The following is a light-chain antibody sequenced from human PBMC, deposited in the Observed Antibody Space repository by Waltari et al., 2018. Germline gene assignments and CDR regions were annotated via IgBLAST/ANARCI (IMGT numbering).Light chain of an antibody. CDR3: HQYNNWPPWT. V-gene: IGKV3-15*01. J-gene: IGKJ1*01. CDR1: QSVNSN. Sequence: EIVMTQSPATVSVSPGERVTLSCRASQSVNSNLAWYQQKPGQAPRLLIYGASTRATTLPAMFSGSGSGTEFTLTISSLQAEDSAVYYCHQYNNWPPWTFGQGTRVEIK. CDR2: GAS.